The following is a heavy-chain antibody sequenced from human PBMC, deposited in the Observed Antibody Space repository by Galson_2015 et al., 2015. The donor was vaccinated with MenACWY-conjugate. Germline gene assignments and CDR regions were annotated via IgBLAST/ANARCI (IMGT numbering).Heavy chain of an antibody. CDR1: GFTFRTYW. V-gene: IGHV3-74*01. D-gene: IGHD3-9*01. CDR2: ITGDGTRT. J-gene: IGHJ4*02. CDR3: ASDILTDFDY. Sequence: SLRLSCAASGFTFRTYWMHWVRQTPGKGLVWVSGITGDGTRTNYADSVKGRFIVSRDNAKNTLYLQMNNLRAEDTAVYYCASDILTDFDYWGQGTLVTVSS.